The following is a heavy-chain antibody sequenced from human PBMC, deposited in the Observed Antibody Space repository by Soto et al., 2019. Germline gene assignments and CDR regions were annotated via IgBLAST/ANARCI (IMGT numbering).Heavy chain of an antibody. J-gene: IGHJ6*03. V-gene: IGHV3-9*01. CDR1: GFTFDDYA. CDR3: AKICGLASGWYADYYYYYYMDV. Sequence: EVQLVESGGGLVQPGRSLRLSCAASGFTFDDYAMHWVRQAPGKGLEWVSGISWNSGSIGYADSVKGRFTISRDNAKNSLYLQMNSLRAEDTALYYCAKICGLASGWYADYYYYYYMDVWGKGTTVTVSS. D-gene: IGHD6-19*01. CDR2: ISWNSGSI.